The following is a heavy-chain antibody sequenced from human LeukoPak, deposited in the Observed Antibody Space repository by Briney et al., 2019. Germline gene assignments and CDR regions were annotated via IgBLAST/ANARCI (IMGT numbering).Heavy chain of an antibody. CDR1: GGSISSSSYY. V-gene: IGHV4-39*07. D-gene: IGHD5-18*01. CDR2: IYYSGST. J-gene: IGHJ6*04. Sequence: SETLSLTCTVSGGSISSSSYYWGWIRQPPGKGLEWIGSIYYSGSTYYNPSLKSRVTISVDTSKNQFSLKLSSVTAADTAVYYCARVRDTAMVMMDVWGKGTTVTVSS. CDR3: ARVRDTAMVMMDV.